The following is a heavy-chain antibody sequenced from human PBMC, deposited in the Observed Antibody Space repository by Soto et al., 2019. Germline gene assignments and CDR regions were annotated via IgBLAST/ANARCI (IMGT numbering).Heavy chain of an antibody. D-gene: IGHD2-8*02. J-gene: IGHJ6*03. CDR3: ARAEVLDYYYYMDV. CDR2: IYYSGST. Sequence: PSETLSLTCTVSGGSISSSSYYWGWIRQPPGKGLEWIGSIYYSGSTYYNPSLKSRVTISVDTSKSQFSLKLSSVTAADTAVYYCARAEVLDYYYYMDVWGKGTTVTVSS. CDR1: GGSISSSSYY. V-gene: IGHV4-39*07.